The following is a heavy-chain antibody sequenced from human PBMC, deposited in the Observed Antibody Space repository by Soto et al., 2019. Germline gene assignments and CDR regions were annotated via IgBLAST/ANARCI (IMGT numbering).Heavy chain of an antibody. CDR3: AKDLRQWLVGGVDY. CDR2: ISYDGNNE. CDR1: GFTFNNYG. J-gene: IGHJ4*02. V-gene: IGHV3-30*18. Sequence: GSLRLSCAASGFTFNNYGIHWVRQAPGEGLEWVAMISYDGNNEYYADSVKGRFSVSRDNSKSTLYLQMNSLRAEDTAVYYCAKDLRQWLVGGVDYWGQGTLVTVSS. D-gene: IGHD6-19*01.